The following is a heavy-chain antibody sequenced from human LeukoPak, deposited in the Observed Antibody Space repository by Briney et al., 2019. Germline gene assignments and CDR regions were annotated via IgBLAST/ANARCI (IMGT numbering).Heavy chain of an antibody. J-gene: IGHJ4*02. CDR1: GYTFTSYG. D-gene: IGHD3-9*01. V-gene: IGHV1-18*01. CDR2: ISAYNGNT. Sequence: ASVKVSCKASGYTFTSYGISWVRQAPGQGLEWMGWISAYNGNTNYAQKLQGRVTMTTDTSTSTAYMELRSLRSDDTAVYYCAIDNYDILTGYQFDYWGQGTLVTVSS. CDR3: AIDNYDILTGYQFDY.